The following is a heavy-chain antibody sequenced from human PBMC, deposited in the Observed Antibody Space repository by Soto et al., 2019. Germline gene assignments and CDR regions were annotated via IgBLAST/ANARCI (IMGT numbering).Heavy chain of an antibody. Sequence: QVQLQEAGPGLVKPSQTLSLTYIVSGGSISSGNHFWSWIRQPPGKGLEWIGYIFYSGTAYYNSSLKSRVSISVDTSKNQFSLNLSSVTAADTAMYYCARVVTTPVHQVADDACDVWGQGTMVTVSS. CDR1: GGSISSGNHF. V-gene: IGHV4-30-4*01. CDR3: ARVVTTPVHQVADDACDV. D-gene: IGHD2-21*02. CDR2: IFYSGTA. J-gene: IGHJ3*01.